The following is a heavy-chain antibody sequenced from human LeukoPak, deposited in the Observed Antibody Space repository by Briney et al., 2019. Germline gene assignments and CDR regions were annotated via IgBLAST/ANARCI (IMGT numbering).Heavy chain of an antibody. CDR2: INQDGSEK. Sequence: GGSLRLSCAASGFTFSTYWMSWVRQAPGKGLEWVANINQDGSEKYYVDSVKGRFTISRDNAKNSLYLQTNSLRAEDTAVYYCARGNYDLGSYSRYYFDYWGQGTLVTVSS. CDR1: GFTFSTYW. J-gene: IGHJ4*02. CDR3: ARGNYDLGSYSRYYFDY. D-gene: IGHD3-10*01. V-gene: IGHV3-7*04.